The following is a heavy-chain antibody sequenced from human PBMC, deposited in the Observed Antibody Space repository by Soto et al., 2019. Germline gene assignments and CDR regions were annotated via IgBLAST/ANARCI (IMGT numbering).Heavy chain of an antibody. CDR3: ARTYYDILTGYHGFDY. V-gene: IGHV2-70*01. CDR1: GFSLSTSGIC. Sequence: ESGPTLVNPTQTLTLTCPFSGFSLSTSGICVSWIRQPPGKALEWLALIDWDDDKYYSTSLKTRLTISKDTSKNQVVLTMTNMDPVDTATYYCARTYYDILTGYHGFDYWGQGTLVTVSS. J-gene: IGHJ4*02. CDR2: IDWDDDK. D-gene: IGHD3-9*01.